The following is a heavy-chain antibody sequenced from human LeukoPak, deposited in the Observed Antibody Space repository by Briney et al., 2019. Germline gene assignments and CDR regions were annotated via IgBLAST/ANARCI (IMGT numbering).Heavy chain of an antibody. CDR1: GSTFTSSA. J-gene: IGHJ5*02. CDR3: ALGAYYYDSSGYYP. Sequence: GTSVKVSCKASGSTFTSSAMQWVRQARGQRLEWIGWIVVGSGNTNYAQKFQERVTITRDMSTSTAYMELSSLRSEDTAVYYCALGAYYYDSSGYYPWGQGTLVTVSS. V-gene: IGHV1-58*02. CDR2: IVVGSGNT. D-gene: IGHD3-22*01.